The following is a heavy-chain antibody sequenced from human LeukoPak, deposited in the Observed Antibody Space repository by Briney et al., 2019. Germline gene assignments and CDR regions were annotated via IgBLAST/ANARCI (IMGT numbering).Heavy chain of an antibody. Sequence: SETLSLTCTVSGGSISSGDYYWSWIRQPPGKGLEWIGYIYYSGSTYYNPSLKSRVTISVDTSKNQFSLKLSSVTAADTAVYYCARVVYDSSGYYSFDYWGQGTLVTVSS. CDR1: GGSISSGDYY. J-gene: IGHJ4*02. CDR3: ARVVYDSSGYYSFDY. V-gene: IGHV4-30-4*02. D-gene: IGHD3-22*01. CDR2: IYYSGST.